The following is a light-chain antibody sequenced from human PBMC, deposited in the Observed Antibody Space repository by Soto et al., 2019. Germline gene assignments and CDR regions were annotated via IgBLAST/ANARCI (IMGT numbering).Light chain of an antibody. J-gene: IGLJ1*01. V-gene: IGLV2-14*01. CDR2: EVS. Sequence: QSVLTQPASVSGSPGQSITITCTGTSSDVGGYNYVSWDQQHPGKAPKRMIYEVSNRPSGVSNRFSGSKSGNTASLTISGLQAEDEADYYCSSYTSSNTPYVFGTRTKVTVL. CDR1: SSDVGGYNY. CDR3: SSYTSSNTPYV.